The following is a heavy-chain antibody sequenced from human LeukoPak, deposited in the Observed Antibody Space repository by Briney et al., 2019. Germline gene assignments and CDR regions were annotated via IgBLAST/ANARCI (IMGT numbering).Heavy chain of an antibody. J-gene: IGHJ4*02. CDR1: GFTFSSYA. D-gene: IGHD1-26*01. CDR3: ARDRLIVAAPESFDY. V-gene: IGHV3-30-3*01. Sequence: GRSLRLSCAASGFTFSSYAMHWVRQAPGKGLEWVAVISYDGSNKYYADSVKSRFTISRDNSKNTPYLQMNSLRAEDTAVYYCARDRLIVAAPESFDYWGQGALVTVSS. CDR2: ISYDGSNK.